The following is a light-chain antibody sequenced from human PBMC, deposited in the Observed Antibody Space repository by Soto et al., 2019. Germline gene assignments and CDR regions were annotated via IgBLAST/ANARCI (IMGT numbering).Light chain of an antibody. CDR3: QQYGSSRSYT. V-gene: IGKV3-20*01. CDR2: GAS. CDR1: QSVSSSY. J-gene: IGKJ2*01. Sequence: EIVLTQSPGTLSLSPGERATLSCRASQSVSSSYLAWYQQKPGQAPRLLIYGASSRATGIPDRFSGSGSGTDFTLTISRLEAEDCAVYYCQQYGSSRSYTFGQGTKVEIK.